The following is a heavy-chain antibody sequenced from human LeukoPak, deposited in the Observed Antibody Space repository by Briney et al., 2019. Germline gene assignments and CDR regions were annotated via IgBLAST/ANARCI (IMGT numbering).Heavy chain of an antibody. V-gene: IGHV1-18*01. Sequence: ASVKVSCKASGYTFTSYGISWVRQAPGQGLKWMGWISAYNGNTNYAQKLQGRVTMTTDTSTSTAYMVLRSLSSDDTAVYYGARCHVGGGSCYLAWAQGPLVTVSS. CDR2: ISAYNGNT. CDR1: GYTFTSYG. D-gene: IGHD2-15*01. CDR3: ARCHVGGGSCYLA. J-gene: IGHJ5*02.